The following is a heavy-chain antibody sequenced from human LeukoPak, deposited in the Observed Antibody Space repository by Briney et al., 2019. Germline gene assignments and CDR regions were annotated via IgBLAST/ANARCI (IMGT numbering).Heavy chain of an antibody. D-gene: IGHD3-3*01. CDR1: GFTFSSYW. J-gene: IGHJ4*02. CDR3: ARGDEWLFDY. Sequence: PGWSLRLSCAASGFTFSSYWMHWVRQAPGKWLVWVSRINSDGSSTSYADSVKGRFTISRDNAKNTLYLQMNSLRAVDTAVYYCARGDEWLFDYWAQGTLVTVSS. CDR2: INSDGSST. V-gene: IGHV3-74*01.